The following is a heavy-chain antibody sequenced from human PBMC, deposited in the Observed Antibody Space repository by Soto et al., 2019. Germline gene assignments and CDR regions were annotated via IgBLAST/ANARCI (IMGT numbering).Heavy chain of an antibody. V-gene: IGHV3-30-3*01. Sequence: QVQLVESGGGVVQPGRSLRLSCAASGFTFSSYAMHWVRQAPGKGLEWVAVISYDGSNKYYADSVKGRFTISRDNPKNTLYLQMNSLRDEDTAVYYCARDGMYNSPYGMDVWGQGTTVTVSS. D-gene: IGHD1-20*01. CDR1: GFTFSSYA. CDR3: ARDGMYNSPYGMDV. J-gene: IGHJ6*02. CDR2: ISYDGSNK.